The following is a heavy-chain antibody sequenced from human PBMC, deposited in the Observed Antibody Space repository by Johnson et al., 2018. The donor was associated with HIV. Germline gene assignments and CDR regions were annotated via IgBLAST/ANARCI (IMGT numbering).Heavy chain of an antibody. CDR1: GFTFSSYG. Sequence: QVQLVESGGGVVQPGRSLRLSCAASGFTFSSYGMHWVRQAPGKGLEWVAVIWYDGSNKYYADSVKGRFTISRDNAKNSLYLQMNSLRAEDTALYYCARAAAPYYYGSGSYYFETFDIWGQGTMVTVSP. J-gene: IGHJ3*02. CDR2: IWYDGSNK. CDR3: ARAAAPYYYGSGSYYFETFDI. V-gene: IGHV3-33*01. D-gene: IGHD3-10*01.